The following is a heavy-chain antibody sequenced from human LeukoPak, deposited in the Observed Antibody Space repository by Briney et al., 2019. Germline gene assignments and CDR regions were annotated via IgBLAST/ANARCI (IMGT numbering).Heavy chain of an antibody. CDR2: IFYSGNT. V-gene: IGHV4-39*01. CDR1: GGSISSSSDY. J-gene: IGHJ3*02. D-gene: IGHD3-3*01. CDR3: ARHSGWSGHLDAPDI. Sequence: SETLSLTCIVSGGSISSSSDYWGWIRQPPGKGLEWIGSIFYSGNTYYNPSLKSRVTISVDTSKNQFSLKLSSVTAADTAVYYCARHSGWSGHLDAPDIWGQGTMVTVSS.